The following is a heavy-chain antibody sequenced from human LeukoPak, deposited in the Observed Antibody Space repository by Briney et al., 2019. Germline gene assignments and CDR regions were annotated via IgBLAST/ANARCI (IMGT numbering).Heavy chain of an antibody. D-gene: IGHD3-9*01. CDR2: INQDGTDQ. CDR1: GFTFSNYW. J-gene: IGHJ4*02. V-gene: IGHV3-7*01. CDR3: ARGPITGYFDS. Sequence: GGSLRLSCAASGFTFSNYWISWVRQAPGTGLEWVANINQDGTDQYYVDSVKGRFAISRDNAKNSLFLQMNTVRVEDTAVYYCARGPITGYFDSWGQGTLVTVSS.